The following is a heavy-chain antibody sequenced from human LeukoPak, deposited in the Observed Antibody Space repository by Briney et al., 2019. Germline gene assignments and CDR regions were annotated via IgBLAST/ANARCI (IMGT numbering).Heavy chain of an antibody. Sequence: GGSLRLSCAASGFTFSSYSMNWVRQAPGKGLEWVSYISSSSSTIYYADSVKGRFTISRDNAKNSLYLQMNSLRAEDTAVYYCARSSSGGSSIFDYWGQGTLVTVSS. CDR2: ISSSSSTI. V-gene: IGHV3-48*01. J-gene: IGHJ4*02. CDR3: ARSSSGGSSIFDY. D-gene: IGHD2-15*01. CDR1: GFTFSSYS.